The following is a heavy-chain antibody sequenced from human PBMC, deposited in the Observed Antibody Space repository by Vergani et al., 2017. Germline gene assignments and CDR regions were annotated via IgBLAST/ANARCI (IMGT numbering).Heavy chain of an antibody. CDR3: ARGGNFWSGHIIAY. D-gene: IGHD3-3*01. J-gene: IGHJ4*02. Sequence: QVQLQQWGAGLLKPSETLSLTCAVYGGSFSGYYWSWIRQPPGKGLEWIGEINHSGSTNYNPSLKSRVTISVDTSKNQFSLKLISVTAADTAVYYCARGGNFWSGHIIAYWGQGTLVTVSS. CDR1: GGSFSGYY. CDR2: INHSGST. V-gene: IGHV4-34*01.